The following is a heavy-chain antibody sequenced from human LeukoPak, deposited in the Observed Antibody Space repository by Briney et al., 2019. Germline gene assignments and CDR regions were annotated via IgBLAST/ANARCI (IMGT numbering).Heavy chain of an antibody. CDR2: ISYDGSEK. CDR3: AKGTGVPRFDY. D-gene: IGHD1-14*01. J-gene: IGHJ4*02. V-gene: IGHV3-30*18. CDR1: GFTFNNYG. Sequence: GGSLRLSCAASGFTFNNYGIHWVRQAPGKGLEWVAGISYDGSEKFYVDSVKGRFTISRDNSKNTLYLQMNSLRGEDTALYYCAKGTGVPRFDYWGQGTLVTVSS.